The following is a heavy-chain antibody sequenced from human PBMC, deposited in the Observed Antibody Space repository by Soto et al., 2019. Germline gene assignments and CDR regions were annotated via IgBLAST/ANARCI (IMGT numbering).Heavy chain of an antibody. J-gene: IGHJ5*02. CDR2: ISGSGGST. V-gene: IGHV3-23*01. CDR3: AKGVSRSSRYWFDP. D-gene: IGHD2-15*01. Sequence: GGSLRLSCAASGFTFSSYAMSWVRQAPGKGLEWVSAISGSGGSTYYADYVKGRFTMSRDNSNNTLYLQMNSVRGEDTAVFYCAKGVSRSSRYWFDPWGQGTQVTVSS. CDR1: GFTFSSYA.